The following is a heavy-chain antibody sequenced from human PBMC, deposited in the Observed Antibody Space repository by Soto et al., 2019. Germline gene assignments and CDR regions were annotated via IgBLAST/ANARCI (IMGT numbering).Heavy chain of an antibody. D-gene: IGHD1-26*01. CDR3: ARDLRWEDDAFDI. CDR2: ISAYNGNT. J-gene: IGHJ3*02. CDR1: GYTFTTYG. V-gene: IGHV1-18*01. Sequence: QVQQVQSGAEVKKPGASVKVSCKASGYTFTTYGISWVRQAPGQGLEWMGWISAYNGNTKYAQKVQGRVTMTTDTSTRIAYMELRSLRYDDTAVYYCARDLRWEDDAFDIWGQGTMVTVSA.